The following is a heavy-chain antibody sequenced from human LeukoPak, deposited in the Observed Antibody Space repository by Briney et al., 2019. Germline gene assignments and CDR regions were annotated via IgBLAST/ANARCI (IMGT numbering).Heavy chain of an antibody. CDR3: ARYVDPYDISPHSFDI. D-gene: IGHD3-22*01. J-gene: IGHJ3*02. V-gene: IGHV4-61*02. CDR2: IYASGGT. Sequence: TLSLTCTVSGGSINSNTYFWNWIRQPAGKRLEWIERIYASGGTDYNPSLRSRGSMSINRSSNQISLTLRSLTAADTAVYYCARYVDPYDISPHSFDIWGQGTVVT. CDR1: GGSINSNTYF.